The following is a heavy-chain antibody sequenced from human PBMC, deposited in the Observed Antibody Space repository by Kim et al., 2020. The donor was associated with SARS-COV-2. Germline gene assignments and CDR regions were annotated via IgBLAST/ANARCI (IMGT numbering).Heavy chain of an antibody. J-gene: IGHJ4*01. CDR2: IKSDGSET. D-gene: IGHD3-16*01. CDR1: GFSFNYYS. Sequence: GGSLRLSCEASGFSFNYYSMSWVRQAPGTGPEWLCNIKSDGSETYYVDSVKGRFTVSRDNARNILYLQMNSLTAGDTAVYSCARPQFGLGKYNNYFDHWG. CDR3: ARPQFGLGKYNNYFDH. V-gene: IGHV3-7*03.